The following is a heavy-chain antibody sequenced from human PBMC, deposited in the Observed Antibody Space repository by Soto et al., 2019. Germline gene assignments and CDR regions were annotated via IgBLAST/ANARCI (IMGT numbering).Heavy chain of an antibody. CDR3: ARRGYDFLSGWSQLNYYYMDV. Sequence: GESLKISCKGSGYSFTSYWIGWVRQMPGKGLEWMGIIYPGDSDTRYSPSFQGQVTISADKSISTAYLQWSSLKASDTAMYYCARRGYDFLSGWSQLNYYYMDVWGKGTTVTVSS. J-gene: IGHJ6*03. CDR2: IYPGDSDT. V-gene: IGHV5-51*01. CDR1: GYSFTSYW. D-gene: IGHD3-3*01.